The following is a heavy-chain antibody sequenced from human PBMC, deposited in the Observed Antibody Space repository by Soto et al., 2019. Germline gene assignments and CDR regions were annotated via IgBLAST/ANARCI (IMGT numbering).Heavy chain of an antibody. CDR2: IKQEGSEK. CDR3: ARSIAARLNWFDP. CDR1: GLTFSSYW. Sequence: EVQLVESGGGLVQPGGSLRLSCAASGLTFSSYWMSWVRQAPGTGLEWVANIKQEGSEKYYVDSVKGRFTISRDNAKNSLYLQINSLRAEDTAVYYCARSIAARLNWFDPWGQGTLVTVSA. D-gene: IGHD6-6*01. V-gene: IGHV3-7*01. J-gene: IGHJ5*02.